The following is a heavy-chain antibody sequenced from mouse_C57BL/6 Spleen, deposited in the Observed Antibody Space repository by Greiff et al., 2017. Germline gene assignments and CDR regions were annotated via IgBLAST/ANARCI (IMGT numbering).Heavy chain of an antibody. CDR3: ARRGSTHYFDY. CDR1: GYTFTSYW. D-gene: IGHD5-1*01. J-gene: IGHJ2*01. CDR2: IYPGSGST. V-gene: IGHV1-55*01. Sequence: QVQLKESGAELVKPGASVKMSCKASGYTFTSYWITWVKQRPGQGLEWIGDIYPGSGSTNYNEKFKSKATLTVDTSSSTAYMQLSSLTSEDSAVYYCARRGSTHYFDYWGQGTTLTVSS.